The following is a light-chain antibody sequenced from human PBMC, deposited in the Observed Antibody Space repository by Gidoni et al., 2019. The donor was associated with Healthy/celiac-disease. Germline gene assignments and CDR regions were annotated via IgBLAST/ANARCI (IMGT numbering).Light chain of an antibody. CDR3: QQYGSSPMYS. Sequence: EIVLTQSPGTLSLSPGERATLSCRASQSVSSSYLAWYQQKPGQAPRLLIYGASSRATGIPDRFSGSGSGTDFTLTISRLEPEDFAVYYCQQYGSSPMYSFGQXTELEIK. CDR2: GAS. V-gene: IGKV3-20*01. CDR1: QSVSSSY. J-gene: IGKJ2*03.